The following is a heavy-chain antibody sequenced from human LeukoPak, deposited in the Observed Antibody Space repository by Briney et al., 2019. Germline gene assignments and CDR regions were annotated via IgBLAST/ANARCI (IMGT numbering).Heavy chain of an antibody. J-gene: IGHJ4*02. Sequence: GGSLRLSCAASGFTFSSYAMSWVRQAPGKRLEWVSAISGSGGSTYYADSVKGRFTISRDNSKNTLYLQMNSLRAEDTAVYYCAKVLFYYDSSGYYDTLDYWGQGTLVTVSS. D-gene: IGHD3-22*01. CDR2: ISGSGGST. V-gene: IGHV3-23*01. CDR1: GFTFSSYA. CDR3: AKVLFYYDSSGYYDTLDY.